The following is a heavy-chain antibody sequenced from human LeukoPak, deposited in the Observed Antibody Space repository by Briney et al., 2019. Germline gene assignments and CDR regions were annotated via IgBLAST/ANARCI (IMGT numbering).Heavy chain of an antibody. D-gene: IGHD2-2*03. V-gene: IGHV3-30-3*01. J-gene: IGHJ3*01. Sequence: PGGSLSLTCAASGVTISSYAMHWVRQAPGKGLEWVAVISYDGSNKFYADSVKGRFTISRDNSKHTLYLQMNSPSAEDTAVYYCARDYAKSGYCSGTSCPDACDLWGQGTMVTVSS. CDR1: GVTISSYA. CDR2: ISYDGSNK. CDR3: ARDYAKSGYCSGTSCPDACDL.